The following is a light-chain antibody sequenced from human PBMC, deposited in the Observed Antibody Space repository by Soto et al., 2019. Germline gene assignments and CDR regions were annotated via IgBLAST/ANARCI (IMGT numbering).Light chain of an antibody. CDR2: GAS. CDR3: QQYNNWPPDRT. V-gene: IGKV3-15*01. J-gene: IGKJ1*01. CDR1: QSVSSN. Sequence: EIVMTQSPATLSVSPGERATLSCRASQSVSSNLAWYQQKPGQAPRLLIYGASTRATGIPARFSGSGSGTEFTLNISSLQSEDFAIYFCQQYNNWPPDRTFGQGTKVEMK.